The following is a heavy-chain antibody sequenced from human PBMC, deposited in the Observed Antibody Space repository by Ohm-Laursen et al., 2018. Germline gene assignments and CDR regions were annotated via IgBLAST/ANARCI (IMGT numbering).Heavy chain of an antibody. Sequence: GTLSLTCAVSGYSISSGYFWGWIRQPPGKGLEWIGTIYHSGSTYYNPSLKSRVTISVDTSKNQFSLKLSSVTAADTAVYYCARHKDYDILTGYYGSFDYWGQGTLVTVSS. CDR1: GYSISSGYF. J-gene: IGHJ4*02. V-gene: IGHV4-38-2*01. D-gene: IGHD3-9*01. CDR3: ARHKDYDILTGYYGSFDY. CDR2: IYHSGST.